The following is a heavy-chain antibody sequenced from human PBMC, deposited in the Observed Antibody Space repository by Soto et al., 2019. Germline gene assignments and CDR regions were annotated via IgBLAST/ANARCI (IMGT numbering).Heavy chain of an antibody. Sequence: QVQLVQSGAEVKKPGAYVKVSCKASGYTFSNYGIIWVRQAPGEGLEWMGWISDYNGNTNYAHKFQGRVTMTTDTSTSTAYMELRSRRSDDTAVYYCARVPHYVYFYYGLDVWGQGTTVTVSS. CDR1: GYTFSNYG. CDR3: ARVPHYVYFYYGLDV. D-gene: IGHD3-16*01. CDR2: ISDYNGNT. V-gene: IGHV1-18*01. J-gene: IGHJ6*02.